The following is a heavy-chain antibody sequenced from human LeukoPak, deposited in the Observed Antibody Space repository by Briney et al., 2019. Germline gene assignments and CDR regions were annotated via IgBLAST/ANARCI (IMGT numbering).Heavy chain of an antibody. CDR2: IYHSGST. Sequence: SGTLSLTCAVSGGSISSSNWWSWVRQPPGKGLERIGEIYHSGSTNYNLSRKSRVTISVDKSKNQFSLKLSSVTAADTAVYYCVRGAYYYDSSGYYYVPNDAFDIWGQGTMVTVSS. J-gene: IGHJ3*02. CDR3: VRGAYYYDSSGYYYVPNDAFDI. CDR1: GGSISSSNW. V-gene: IGHV4-4*02. D-gene: IGHD3-22*01.